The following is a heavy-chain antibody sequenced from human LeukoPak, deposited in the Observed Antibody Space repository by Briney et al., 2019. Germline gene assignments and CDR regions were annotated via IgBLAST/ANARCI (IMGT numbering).Heavy chain of an antibody. V-gene: IGHV4-34*01. Sequence: SETLSLTCAVYGGSFSDYHWSWLRQPPGKGLEWIGEIKPSGTTIYDPSLNSRLNISVDTSKRQFSLTLSPVTAADTALYYCASSAGYYPFHYWGQGTLVTVSS. J-gene: IGHJ4*02. CDR3: ASSAGYYPFHY. CDR2: IKPSGTT. CDR1: GGSFSDYH. D-gene: IGHD3-10*01.